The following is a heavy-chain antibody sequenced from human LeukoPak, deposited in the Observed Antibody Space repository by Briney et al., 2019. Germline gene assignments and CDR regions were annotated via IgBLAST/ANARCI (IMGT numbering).Heavy chain of an antibody. Sequence: GGSLRLSCAASGFTFDKAWMTWVRQAPGKGLEWVGRIKSKIHGGTIDYADSVKGRFTISRDNAKNSLYLQMNSLRAEDTAVYYCAELGITMIGGVWGKGTTVTISS. CDR3: AELGITMIGGV. J-gene: IGHJ6*04. CDR1: GFTFDKAW. D-gene: IGHD3-10*02. CDR2: IKSKIHGGTI. V-gene: IGHV3-15*01.